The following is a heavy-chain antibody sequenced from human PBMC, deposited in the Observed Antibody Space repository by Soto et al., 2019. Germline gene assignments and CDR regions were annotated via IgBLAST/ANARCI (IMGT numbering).Heavy chain of an antibody. Sequence: ASVKVSCKASGYTFTSYAMHWVRQAPGQRLEWMGWINAGNGNTKYSQKFQGRVTITRDTSASTAYMELSSLRSEDAAVYYCATEGDYVYFQHWGQGTLVTVSS. CDR1: GYTFTSYA. CDR2: INAGNGNT. CDR3: ATEGDYVYFQH. J-gene: IGHJ1*01. V-gene: IGHV1-3*01. D-gene: IGHD4-17*01.